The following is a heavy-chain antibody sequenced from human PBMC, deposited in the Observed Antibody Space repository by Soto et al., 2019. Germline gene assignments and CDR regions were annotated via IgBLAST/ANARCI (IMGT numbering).Heavy chain of an antibody. J-gene: IGHJ6*02. CDR3: AGGGVRGVITRTRDYYGMDV. Sequence: GESLKISCKGSGYSFTSYWIGWVRQMPGKGLECMGIIYPGDSDTRYSPSFQGQVTISADKSISTAYLQWSSLKASDTAMYYCAGGGVRGVITRTRDYYGMDVWGQGAMVTVS. D-gene: IGHD3-10*01. CDR1: GYSFTSYW. CDR2: IYPGDSDT. V-gene: IGHV5-51*01.